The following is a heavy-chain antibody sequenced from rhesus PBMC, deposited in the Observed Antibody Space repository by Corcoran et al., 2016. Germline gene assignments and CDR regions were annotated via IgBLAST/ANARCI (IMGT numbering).Heavy chain of an antibody. CDR1: GYTFTSYY. J-gene: IGHJ3*01. CDR2: IKPSNDNT. V-gene: IGHV1-200*01. CDR3: ARYYSGSQGLDF. Sequence: QVQLVQSGAEVKKPGTSVRLSCKASGYTFTSYYLHWVRQAPGQVLEWMGWIKPSNDNTGYAQKFQGRVTMTRDTSTSTAYMELNSLRSDDTAVYYCARYYSGSQGLDFWGQGLRVTVSS. D-gene: IGHD3-16*01.